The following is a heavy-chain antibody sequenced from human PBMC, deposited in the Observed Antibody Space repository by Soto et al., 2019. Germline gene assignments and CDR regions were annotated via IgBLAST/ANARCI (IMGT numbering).Heavy chain of an antibody. J-gene: IGHJ4*02. CDR3: ARDTNGLHY. Sequence: AGGSLRLSCAASGFTFSDYYMSWIRQAPGKGLEWVSYISSSGSTIYYADSVKGRFTVSRDNAKNTLYLQMNSLRVDDTAVYYCARDTNGLHYWGQGTLVTVSS. CDR2: ISSSGSTI. CDR1: GFTFSDYY. V-gene: IGHV3-11*04. D-gene: IGHD2-8*01.